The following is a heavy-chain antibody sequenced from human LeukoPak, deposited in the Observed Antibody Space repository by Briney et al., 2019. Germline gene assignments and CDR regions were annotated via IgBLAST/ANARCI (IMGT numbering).Heavy chain of an antibody. Sequence: ASVKVSCKASGGTFSSYAISWVRQAPGQGLEWMGRIIPILGIANYAQKFQGRVMITADKSTSTAYMELSSLRSEDTAVYYCARGWDTAMVFDYWGQGTLVTVSS. V-gene: IGHV1-69*04. J-gene: IGHJ4*02. D-gene: IGHD5-18*01. CDR2: IIPILGIA. CDR1: GGTFSSYA. CDR3: ARGWDTAMVFDY.